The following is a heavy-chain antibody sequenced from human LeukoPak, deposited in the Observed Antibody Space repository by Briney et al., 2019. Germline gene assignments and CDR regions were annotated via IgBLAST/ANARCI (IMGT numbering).Heavy chain of an antibody. V-gene: IGHV3-11*04. D-gene: IGHD1-26*01. CDR3: ARERRAEWELLGYYFDY. CDR2: ISSSGSTI. Sequence: LSLTCTVSGYSISSGYYWAWIRQAPGKGLEWVSYISSSGSTIYYADSVKGRFTISRDNAKNSLYLQMNSLRAEDTAMYYCARERRAEWELLGYYFDYWGQGTLVTVSS. J-gene: IGHJ4*02. CDR1: GYSISSGYY.